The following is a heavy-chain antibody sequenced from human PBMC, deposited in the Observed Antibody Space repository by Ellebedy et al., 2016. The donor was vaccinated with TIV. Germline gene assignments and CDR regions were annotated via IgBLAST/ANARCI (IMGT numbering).Heavy chain of an antibody. CDR1: GFTFSSYA. CDR2: ISGSGGST. CDR3: ARDLGGLAARLNFDY. V-gene: IGHV3-23*01. J-gene: IGHJ4*02. D-gene: IGHD6-6*01. Sequence: GESLKISXAASGFTFSSYAMSWVRQAPGKGLEWVSAISGSGGSTYYADSVKGRFTISRDNAKNSLYLQMNSLRAEDTAVYYCARDLGGLAARLNFDYWGQGTLVTVSS.